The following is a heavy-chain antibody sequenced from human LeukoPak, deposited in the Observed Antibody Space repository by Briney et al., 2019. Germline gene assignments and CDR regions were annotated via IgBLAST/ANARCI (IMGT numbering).Heavy chain of an antibody. CDR1: RFSVSSNY. J-gene: IGHJ4*02. V-gene: IGHV3-23*01. CDR3: AKPTYSSSFPYFDY. Sequence: GGSLRLSCAASRFSVSSNYMSWVRQAPGKGLEWVSAISGSGGSTYYADSVKGRFTISRDNSKNTLYLQMNSLRAEDTAVYYCAKPTYSSSFPYFDYWGQGTLVTVSS. D-gene: IGHD6-6*01. CDR2: ISGSGGST.